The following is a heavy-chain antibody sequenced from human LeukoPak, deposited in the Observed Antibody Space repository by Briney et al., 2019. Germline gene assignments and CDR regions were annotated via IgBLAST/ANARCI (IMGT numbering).Heavy chain of an antibody. V-gene: IGHV4-59*01. CDR1: GGSISTYY. CDR2: IFYSGST. Sequence: TSETLSLTCTVSGGSISTYYWSWIRQPPGKGLEWIGHIFYSGSTNYNPSLKSRVTISVDTSKNQVSLNLSSVTAADTAVYYCARVGGGNYYYYGMDVWGQGTTVTVSS. D-gene: IGHD4-23*01. CDR3: ARVGGGNYYYYGMDV. J-gene: IGHJ6*02.